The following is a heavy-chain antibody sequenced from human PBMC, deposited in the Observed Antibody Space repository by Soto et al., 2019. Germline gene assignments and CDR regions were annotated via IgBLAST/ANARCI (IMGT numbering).Heavy chain of an antibody. CDR1: GYTFTSYD. V-gene: IGHV1-8*01. J-gene: IGHJ4*02. CDR2: MNPNSGNT. D-gene: IGHD5-12*01. CDR3: ARDASTKAFEY. Sequence: ASVKVSCKASGYTFTSYDINWVRQATGQGLEWMRWMNPNSGNTVYAQKFQGRVTMTRNTSISTAYMELSSLRSEDTAVYYCARDASTKAFEYWGQGTLVTVSS.